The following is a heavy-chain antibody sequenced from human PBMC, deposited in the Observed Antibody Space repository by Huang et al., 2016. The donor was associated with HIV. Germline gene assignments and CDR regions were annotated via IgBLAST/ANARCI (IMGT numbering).Heavy chain of an antibody. CDR1: GYTFTDSN. Sequence: QVQLVQSGAEVKNHGASVRVSCRASGYTFTDSNMHWVRQAPGQGLEWMRWINPKRGGTIDAHRFQGRVTMTRDTTISTVHMDLRRIQSDDTAVYFCARDWSFGSSTSPADWGQGTLVTVSS. D-gene: IGHD6-6*01. J-gene: IGHJ4*02. CDR3: ARDWSFGSSTSPAD. CDR2: INPKRGGT. V-gene: IGHV1-2*07.